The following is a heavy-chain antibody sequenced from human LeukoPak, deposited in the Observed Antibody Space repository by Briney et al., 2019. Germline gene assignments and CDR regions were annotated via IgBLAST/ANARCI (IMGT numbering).Heavy chain of an antibody. V-gene: IGHV1-18*01. CDR2: ISPYNGNT. Sequence: GASVKVSCKASGYTFTSYDINWVRQAPGQGLEWMGWISPYNGNTSFAQNLQGRVTMTTDTSTTTAYMELRSLKSDDTAVYYCARGFPMGAITAYFNYMDVWGKGTTVTVSS. J-gene: IGHJ6*03. CDR1: GYTFTSYD. D-gene: IGHD1-26*01. CDR3: ARGFPMGAITAYFNYMDV.